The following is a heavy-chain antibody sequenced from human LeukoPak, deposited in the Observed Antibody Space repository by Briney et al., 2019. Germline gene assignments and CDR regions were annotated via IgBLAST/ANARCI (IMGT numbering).Heavy chain of an antibody. CDR2: IIPILGIA. V-gene: IGHV1-69*04. CDR1: GGTFSSYA. CDR3: ARGAATVTTVH. Sequence: GASVKVSCKASGGTFSSYAISWVRQAPGQGVEWMGRIIPILGIANYAQKFQGRVTITADKSTSTAYMELSSLRSEDTAVYYCARGAATVTTVHWGQGTLVTVSS. J-gene: IGHJ4*02. D-gene: IGHD4-11*01.